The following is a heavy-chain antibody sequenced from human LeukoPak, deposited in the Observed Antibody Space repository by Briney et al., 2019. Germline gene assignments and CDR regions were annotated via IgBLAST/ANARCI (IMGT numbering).Heavy chain of an antibody. V-gene: IGHV4-59*01. D-gene: IGHD6-19*01. J-gene: IGHJ6*03. CDR1: GGSISNYY. CDR3: ARVDIDRGTVAGTHTQSYYYYMDV. CDR2: IYYTGNT. Sequence: SETLSLTCTVSGGSISNYYWNWIRQPPGKGLEWIGYIYYTGNTNYNPSLKSRVTISVDTSKNQFSLKLSSVTAADTAVYYCARVDIDRGTVAGTHTQSYYYYMDVWGKGTTVTVSS.